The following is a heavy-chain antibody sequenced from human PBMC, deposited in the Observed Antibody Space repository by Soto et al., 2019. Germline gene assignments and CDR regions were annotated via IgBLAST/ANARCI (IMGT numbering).Heavy chain of an antibody. CDR3: AREPGSSREYVGGRDGYKSDY. CDR2: ISYSSGNI. CDR1: GFTFSSYS. D-gene: IGHD5-12*01. J-gene: IGHJ4*02. Sequence: GGSLRLSCKASGFTFSSYSMNWVRQAPGKGLEWVSYISYSSGNIYYADSVKGRFTISRDNAENSLFLQMNSLKAEDTAVYYCAREPGSSREYVGGRDGYKSDYWGQGTLVTVSS. V-gene: IGHV3-48*01.